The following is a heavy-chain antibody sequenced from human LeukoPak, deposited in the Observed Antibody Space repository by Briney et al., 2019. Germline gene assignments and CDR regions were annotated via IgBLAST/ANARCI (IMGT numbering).Heavy chain of an antibody. CDR3: ASDGGDAWETWFDP. Sequence: ASVKVSCKASGYGFTAYYMNWVRQAPGQGLEWVGWVNPNSGGTNYVQKFQGRVTMTRDTSISTAYMELRRLRSYDTAVYYCASDGGDAWETWFDPWGQGNLVT. CDR2: VNPNSGGT. CDR1: GYGFTAYY. D-gene: IGHD2-21*02. V-gene: IGHV1-2*02. J-gene: IGHJ5*02.